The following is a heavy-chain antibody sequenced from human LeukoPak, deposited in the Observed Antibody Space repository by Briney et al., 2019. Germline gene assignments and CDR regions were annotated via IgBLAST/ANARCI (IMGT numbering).Heavy chain of an antibody. Sequence: ASVKVSCKASGYTFTGYYMHWVRQAPGQGLEWMGWISAYNGNTNYAQKLQGRVTMTTDTSTSTAYMELRSLRSDDTAVYYCARDLDYDSSGYHFDYWGQGTLVTVSS. CDR3: ARDLDYDSSGYHFDY. CDR1: GYTFTGYY. V-gene: IGHV1-18*04. D-gene: IGHD3-22*01. J-gene: IGHJ4*02. CDR2: ISAYNGNT.